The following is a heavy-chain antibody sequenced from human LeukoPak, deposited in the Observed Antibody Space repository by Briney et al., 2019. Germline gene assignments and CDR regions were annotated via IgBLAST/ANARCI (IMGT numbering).Heavy chain of an antibody. V-gene: IGHV3-48*03. D-gene: IGHD1-26*01. CDR3: ARVEIVGATYFDY. Sequence: GGSLRLSCAASGFTFSSYAMSWVRQAPGKGLEWVSYISSSGSTIYYADSVKGRFTISRDNAKNSLYLQMNSLRAEDTAVYYCARVEIVGATYFDYWGQGTLVTVSS. CDR2: ISSSGSTI. J-gene: IGHJ4*02. CDR1: GFTFSSYA.